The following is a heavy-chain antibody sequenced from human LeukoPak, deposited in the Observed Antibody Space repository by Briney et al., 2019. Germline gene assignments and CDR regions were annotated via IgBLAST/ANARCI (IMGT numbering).Heavy chain of an antibody. CDR3: ARARITGTTLPVDY. CDR2: ISSSSSYI. V-gene: IGHV3-21*01. J-gene: IGHJ4*02. Sequence: GGSLRLSCTASGFTFSSYSMNWVRQAPGKGLEWVSTISSSSSYIYYADSVKGRFTISRDNAKNSLYLQMNSLRAEDTAVYYCARARITGTTLPVDYWGQGTLVTVSS. D-gene: IGHD1-20*01. CDR1: GFTFSSYS.